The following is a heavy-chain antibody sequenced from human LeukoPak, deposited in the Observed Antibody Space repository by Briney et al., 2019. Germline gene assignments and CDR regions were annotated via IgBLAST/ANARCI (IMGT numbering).Heavy chain of an antibody. CDR1: GYTFTSYD. CDR3: AAVVGATKKENWFDP. D-gene: IGHD1-26*01. Sequence: ASVKVFCKASGYTFTSYDINWVRQATGQGLEWMGWMNPNSGNTGYAQKFQGRVTMTRNTSISTAYMELSSLRSEDTAVYYCAAVVGATKKENWFDPWGQGTLVTVSS. V-gene: IGHV1-8*01. J-gene: IGHJ5*02. CDR2: MNPNSGNT.